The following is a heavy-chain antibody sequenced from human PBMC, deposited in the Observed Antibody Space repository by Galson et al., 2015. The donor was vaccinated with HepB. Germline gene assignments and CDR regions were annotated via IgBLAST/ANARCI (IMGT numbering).Heavy chain of an antibody. CDR1: GFTVSSNY. Sequence: SLRLSCAASGFTVSSNYMSWVRQAPGKGLEWVSVIYSGGSTYYADSVKGGFTISRDNSKNTLYLQMNSLRAEETAVYYCSRDGYSSSWYVRYFDLWGRGTRVTVSS. J-gene: IGHJ2*01. V-gene: IGHV3-66*01. D-gene: IGHD6-13*01. CDR3: SRDGYSSSWYVRYFDL. CDR2: IYSGGST.